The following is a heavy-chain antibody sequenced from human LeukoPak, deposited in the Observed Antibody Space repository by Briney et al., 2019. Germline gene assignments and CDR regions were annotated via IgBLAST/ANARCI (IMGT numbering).Heavy chain of an antibody. J-gene: IGHJ5*02. V-gene: IGHV1-24*01. Sequence: GASVKVPCKISGYTLNDISVHWVRQPPGKGLEWMGGVDPDDGQRVYAQRFQGRVTMTEDTWTNTAYMELSRLRSEDTAVYFCAAVSGHYTLLDAWGQGALVTVST. CDR3: AAVSGHYTLLDA. D-gene: IGHD4-11*01. CDR1: GYTLNDIS. CDR2: VDPDDGQR.